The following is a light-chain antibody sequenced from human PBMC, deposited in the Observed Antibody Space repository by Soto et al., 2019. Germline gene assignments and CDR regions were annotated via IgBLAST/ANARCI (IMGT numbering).Light chain of an antibody. V-gene: IGLV2-8*02. J-gene: IGLJ1*01. CDR2: EVS. CDR3: TSYAGTYSFFYV. Sequence: QSALTQPPSASRSPGQSVTISCTGTSSDVGAYNYVSWYQQLPGKAPKLIIYEVSKRPSGVPDRFSGSKSGNTASLTASGLQAEDEADYYCTSYAGTYSFFYVFGTRTKVTVL. CDR1: SSDVGAYNY.